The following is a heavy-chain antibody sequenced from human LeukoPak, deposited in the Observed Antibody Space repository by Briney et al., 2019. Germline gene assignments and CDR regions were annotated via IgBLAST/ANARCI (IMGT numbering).Heavy chain of an antibody. CDR1: GGSISGYY. Sequence: PSETLSLTCTVSGGSISGYYWSWIRQPPGKGLEWIGEINHSGSTNYNPSLKSRVTISVDTSKKQFSLKLSSVTAADTAVYYCARGLSAVVYWGQGTLVTVSS. V-gene: IGHV4-34*01. J-gene: IGHJ4*02. D-gene: IGHD3-16*02. CDR2: INHSGST. CDR3: ARGLSAVVY.